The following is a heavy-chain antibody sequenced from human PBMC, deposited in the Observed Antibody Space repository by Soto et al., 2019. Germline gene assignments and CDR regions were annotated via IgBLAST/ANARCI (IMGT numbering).Heavy chain of an antibody. D-gene: IGHD6-13*01. J-gene: IGHJ5*02. CDR2: INPNSGGT. V-gene: IGHV1-2*04. CDR3: ARVMSSAAAGNRDNWFDP. Sequence: ASVKVSCKASGYTFTGYYMHWVRQAPGQGLEWMGWINPNSGGTNYAQKFQGWVTMTRDTSISTAYMELSRLRSDDTAVYYCARVMSSAAAGNRDNWFDPWGQGTLVTVSS. CDR1: GYTFTGYY.